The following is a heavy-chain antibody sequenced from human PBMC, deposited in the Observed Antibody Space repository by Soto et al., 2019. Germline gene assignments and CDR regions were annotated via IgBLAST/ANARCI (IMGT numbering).Heavy chain of an antibody. CDR3: ARGFEVRGYYYYMDV. D-gene: IGHD3-10*01. CDR2: IYYSGST. CDR1: GGSISSSNYY. Sequence: NPSETLSLTCTVSGGSISSSNYYWGWIRQPPGKGLEWIGNIYYSGSTRYNSSLMSRVTISIDTSKNQFSLKLSSVTAADTAVYYCARGFEVRGYYYYMDVWGKGTTVTVSS. J-gene: IGHJ6*03. V-gene: IGHV4-39*01.